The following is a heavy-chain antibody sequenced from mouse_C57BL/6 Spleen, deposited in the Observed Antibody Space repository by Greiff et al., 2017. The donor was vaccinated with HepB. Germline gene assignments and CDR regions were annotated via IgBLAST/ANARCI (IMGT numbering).Heavy chain of an antibody. CDR3: AITTVGGYFDY. J-gene: IGHJ2*01. D-gene: IGHD1-1*01. Sequence: QVQLQQPGAELVMPGASVKLSCKASGYTFTSYWMHWVKQRPGQGLEWIGEIDPSDSYTNYNQKFKGKSTLTVDKSSSTAYMQLSSLTSEDSAVYYCAITTVGGYFDYWGQGTTLTVSS. V-gene: IGHV1-69*01. CDR1: GYTFTSYW. CDR2: IDPSDSYT.